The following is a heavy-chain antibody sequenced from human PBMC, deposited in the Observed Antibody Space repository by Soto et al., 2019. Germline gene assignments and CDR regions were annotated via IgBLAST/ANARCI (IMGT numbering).Heavy chain of an antibody. D-gene: IGHD3-9*01. Sequence: SETLSLTCAVYGGSFSGYYWSWIRQPPGKGLEWIGEINHSGSTNYNPSLKSRVTISVGTSKNQFSLKLSSVTAADTAVYYCARGNDILTGYPTHGVVYWGQGTLVTVSS. J-gene: IGHJ4*02. CDR1: GGSFSGYY. CDR2: INHSGST. V-gene: IGHV4-34*01. CDR3: ARGNDILTGYPTHGVVY.